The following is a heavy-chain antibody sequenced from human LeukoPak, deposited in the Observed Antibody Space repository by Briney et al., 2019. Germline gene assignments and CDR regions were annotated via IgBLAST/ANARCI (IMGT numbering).Heavy chain of an antibody. Sequence: PSETLSPTCTVSGGSISNYYWSWIRQPPGKGLEWIGYIYYSGSTNYNPSLKSRVTISVDTSKNQFSLKLSSVTAADTAVYYCARSEPYGGNFDYWGQGTLVTVSS. CDR3: ARSEPYGGNFDY. CDR2: IYYSGST. D-gene: IGHD4-23*01. CDR1: GGSISNYY. V-gene: IGHV4-59*08. J-gene: IGHJ4*02.